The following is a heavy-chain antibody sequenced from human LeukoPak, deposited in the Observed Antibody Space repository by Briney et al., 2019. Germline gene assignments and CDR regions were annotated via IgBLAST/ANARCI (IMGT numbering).Heavy chain of an antibody. CDR3: ARDHPDCSGDSCYS. CDR1: GYIFIGYY. CDR2: INPNIGDT. J-gene: IGHJ4*02. Sequence: TSVKVSCKPSGYIFIGYYLHWVRQAPGQGLEWMGRINPNIGDTNYPQRFQGRVNMTRDPSISTAYMELSRLTSDDPAIYYCARDHPDCSGDSCYSWGQGTLVTVPS. V-gene: IGHV1-2*06. D-gene: IGHD2-15*01.